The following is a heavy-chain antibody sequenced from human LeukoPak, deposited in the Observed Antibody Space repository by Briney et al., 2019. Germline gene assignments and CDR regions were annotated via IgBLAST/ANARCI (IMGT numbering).Heavy chain of an antibody. CDR1: GFTFSSYS. CDR2: ISSSSSYI. V-gene: IGHV3-21*01. D-gene: IGHD2-15*01. J-gene: IGHJ4*02. Sequence: GGSLRLSCAASGFTFSSYSMNWVRQAPGKGLEWVSSISSSSSYIYYADSVKGRFTISRDNAKNSLYLQMNSLRAEDTAVYYCARYCSGGSCYSVVDYWGQGTLVTVSS. CDR3: ARYCSGGSCYSVVDY.